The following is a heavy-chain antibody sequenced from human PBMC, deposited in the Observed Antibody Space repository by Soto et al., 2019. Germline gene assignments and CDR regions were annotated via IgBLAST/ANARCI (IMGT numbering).Heavy chain of an antibody. CDR3: AKELVATMRYNGMEV. J-gene: IGHJ6*02. D-gene: IGHD5-12*01. V-gene: IGHV3-23*01. Sequence: GALRLSCVASGFTFSIYTMRWVRQATGKGPEWVSDISGSGVTTNYADAVKGRFTISRDNSKNTLFLQMNSLRVEDTAVYYCAKELVATMRYNGMEVWGQGTTVTVSS. CDR2: ISGSGVTT. CDR1: GFTFSIYT.